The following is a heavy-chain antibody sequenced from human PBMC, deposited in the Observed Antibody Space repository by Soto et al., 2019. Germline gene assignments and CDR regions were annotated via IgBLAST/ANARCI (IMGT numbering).Heavy chain of an antibody. CDR2: ISYEGTNK. CDR1: GFTFRSSA. J-gene: IGHJ4*02. V-gene: IGHV3-30*01. D-gene: IGHD6-13*01. Sequence: QVLLVESGGGVVQPGRSLRLSCAASGFTFRSSAMDWVRQAPGKGLEWVAVISYEGTNKYYADSVKGRFTISRDNSTNTLSLHMNSVRAEDTAVYYCARGDSNGWSDYWGQGTLVTVSS. CDR3: ARGDSNGWSDY.